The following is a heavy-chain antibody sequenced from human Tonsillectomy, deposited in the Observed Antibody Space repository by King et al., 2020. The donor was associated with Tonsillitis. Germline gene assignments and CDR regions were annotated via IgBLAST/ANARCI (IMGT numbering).Heavy chain of an antibody. CDR1: GDSVSSNSAA. D-gene: IGHD5-18*01. CDR3: ARGFAVTAMVDVYYFYCSDV. J-gene: IGHJ6*02. V-gene: IGHV6-1*01. CDR2: TYYRSKWYN. Sequence: VQLQQSGPGLVKPSQTLSLTCAISGDSVSSNSAAWSWIRQSPSRGLEWLGRTYYRSKWYNDYAVSVKSRITINPDTSKNQFSLQLNSVTPEDTAVYYCARGFAVTAMVDVYYFYCSDVLGQVSTVTVSS.